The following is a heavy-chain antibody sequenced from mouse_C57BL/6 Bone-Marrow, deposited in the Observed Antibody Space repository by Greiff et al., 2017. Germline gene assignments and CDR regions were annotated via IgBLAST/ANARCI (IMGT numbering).Heavy chain of an antibody. J-gene: IGHJ2*01. Sequence: EVKLLESGPVLVKPGASVKMSCKASGYTFTDYYMNWVKQSPGKSLEWIGAINPYNGGTSYNQKFKGKATVTVDKSSSTAYMQINSLTSEDSAVYDFACGATVGAEGEYFDYWGQGTTLTVSS. CDR2: INPYNGGT. CDR1: GYTFTDYY. D-gene: IGHD1-1*01. V-gene: IGHV1-19*01. CDR3: ACGATVGAEGEYFDY.